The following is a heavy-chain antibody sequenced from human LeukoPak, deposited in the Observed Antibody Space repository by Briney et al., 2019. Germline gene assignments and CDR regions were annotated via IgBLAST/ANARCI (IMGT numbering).Heavy chain of an antibody. Sequence: GGSLRPSCTASGFTFGDYAMSWFRQAPGKGLEWVGFIRSKAYGGTTEYAASVKGRFTISRDDSKSITYLQMNSLKTEDTAVYYCTRDSTTLGYFDYWGQGTLVTVSS. V-gene: IGHV3-49*03. CDR3: TRDSTTLGYFDY. J-gene: IGHJ4*02. CDR1: GFTFGDYA. D-gene: IGHD2/OR15-2a*01. CDR2: IRSKAYGGTT.